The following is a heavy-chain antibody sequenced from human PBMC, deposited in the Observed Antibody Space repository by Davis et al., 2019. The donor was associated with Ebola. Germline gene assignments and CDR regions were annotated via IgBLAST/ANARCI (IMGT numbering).Heavy chain of an antibody. J-gene: IGHJ3*02. CDR2: ISSISTST. D-gene: IGHD5-24*01. Sequence: GESLKISCAASGFTFSSYSINWVRQAPGKGLEWVSYISSISTSTYYADSVKGRFTISRDNAKNSLYLQMNSLRDEDTAVYYCAREMASTNDAFDIWGQGTMVSVSS. V-gene: IGHV3-48*02. CDR3: AREMASTNDAFDI. CDR1: GFTFSSYS.